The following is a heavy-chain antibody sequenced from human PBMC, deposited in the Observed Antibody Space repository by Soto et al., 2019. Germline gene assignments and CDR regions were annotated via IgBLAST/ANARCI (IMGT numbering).Heavy chain of an antibody. J-gene: IGHJ4*02. CDR1: GASMSNYY. V-gene: IGHV4-59*01. Sequence: QVQLQESGPGLVKPSETLSLTCTVSGASMSNYYGSWIRQPPGKGLEHIGYVYYSGSTNYNPSLKSRVTISVDTSNNQFSLKLSSVTAADTAIYYCASHAGYCSGGSCYYYFDYWGQGTLVTVSS. CDR3: ASHAGYCSGGSCYYYFDY. CDR2: VYYSGST. D-gene: IGHD2-15*01.